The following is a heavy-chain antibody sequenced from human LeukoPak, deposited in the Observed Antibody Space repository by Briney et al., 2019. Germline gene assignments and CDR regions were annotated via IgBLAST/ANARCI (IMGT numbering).Heavy chain of an antibody. CDR3: ARGMGPHYSMDV. V-gene: IGHV4-34*01. Sequence: SETLSLTCAVYGGSFSGYYWSWIRQPPGKGLEWIGEINHSGSTNYNPSLKSRVTISVDTSKNQFSLKLSSVAAADTAVYYCARGMGPHYSMDVWGQGTTVTVSS. J-gene: IGHJ6*02. CDR1: GGSFSGYY. CDR2: INHSGST.